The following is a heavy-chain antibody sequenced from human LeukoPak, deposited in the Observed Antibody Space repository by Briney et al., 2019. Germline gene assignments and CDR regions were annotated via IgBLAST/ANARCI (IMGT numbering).Heavy chain of an antibody. CDR3: ARPNPGIAAAGTPGGFDP. CDR1: GYTFTGYY. J-gene: IGHJ5*02. CDR2: INPNSGGT. V-gene: IGHV1-2*06. D-gene: IGHD6-13*01. Sequence: ASVKVSCKASGYTFTGYYMHWVRQAPGQGLEWTGRINPNSGGTNYAQKFQGRVTMTRDTSISTAYMELSRLRSDDTAVYYCARPNPGIAAAGTPGGFDPWGQGTLVTVSS.